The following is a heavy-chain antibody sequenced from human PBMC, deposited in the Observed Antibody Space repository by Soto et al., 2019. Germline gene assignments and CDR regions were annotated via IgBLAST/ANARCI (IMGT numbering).Heavy chain of an antibody. D-gene: IGHD3-3*01. CDR2: INAGNGNT. CDR3: ARHEPSTVLGVVLTAGMDV. V-gene: IGHV1-3*01. Sequence: GASVKVSCKASGYTFTSYAMHWVRQAPGQRLEWMGWINAGNGNTKYSQKFQGRVTITRDTSASTAYMELSSLRSGDTAVYYCARHEPSTVLGVVLTAGMDVWGQGTTVTVSS. J-gene: IGHJ6*02. CDR1: GYTFTSYA.